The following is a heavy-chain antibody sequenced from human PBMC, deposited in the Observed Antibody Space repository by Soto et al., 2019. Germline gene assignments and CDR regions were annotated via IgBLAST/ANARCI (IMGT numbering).Heavy chain of an antibody. CDR3: TRWNGFGDS. CDR1: GFTIPDYG. J-gene: IGHJ4*02. Sequence: EVQLLESGGGSVQPGGSLKLSCVVSGFTIPDYGVTWVRQPPGKGLEWVSGFTGGHGKTFYADSVRGRFTSSREDSRNTVYLQMDSLGVEDTAVYYCTRWNGFGDSWGQGTLVTVSS. V-gene: IGHV3-23*01. CDR2: FTGGHGKT. D-gene: IGHD1-1*01.